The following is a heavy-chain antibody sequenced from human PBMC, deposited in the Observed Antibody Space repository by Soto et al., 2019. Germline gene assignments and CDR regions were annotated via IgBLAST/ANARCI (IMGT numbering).Heavy chain of an antibody. CDR3: ATTNYGDYVKHAFDI. J-gene: IGHJ3*02. V-gene: IGHV1-24*01. CDR1: GYTLTGLS. CDR2: FDPEDGKT. Sequence: ASVKVSCKVSGYTLTGLSMHWVRQAPGQGLKRMGNFDPEDGKTIYAQKFQGRVTMTEDTSTDTAYMELSSLRSEDTAVYYCATTNYGDYVKHAFDIWGQGTMVTVSS. D-gene: IGHD4-17*01.